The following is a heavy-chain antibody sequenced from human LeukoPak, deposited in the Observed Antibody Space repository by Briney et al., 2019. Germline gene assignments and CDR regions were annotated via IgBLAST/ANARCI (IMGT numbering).Heavy chain of an antibody. V-gene: IGHV4-39*01. CDR1: GGSISSSSYY. J-gene: IGHJ4*02. CDR3: ARQAGVFDY. CDR2: IYYSGST. Sequence: SETLSLTCTVSGGSISSSSYYWGWIRQPPGKGLEWIGSIYYSGSTYYYPSLKSRVTISVDTSKNQFSLKLSSVTAADTAVYYCARQAGVFDYWGQGTLVTVSS.